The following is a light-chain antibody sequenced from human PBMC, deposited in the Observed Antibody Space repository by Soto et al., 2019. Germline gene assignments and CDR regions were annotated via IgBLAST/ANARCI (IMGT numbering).Light chain of an antibody. J-gene: IGLJ1*01. Sequence: QSALTQPRSVSGSPGQSVAISCTGTSSDIGGYNYVSWYQRHPGKAPKVMIYDVDKRPSGVPDRFSGSKSGNTASLTISDLQTEDEADYYCCSNAGRPDVFGTGTKVTVL. CDR2: DVD. V-gene: IGLV2-11*01. CDR3: CSNAGRPDV. CDR1: SSDIGGYNY.